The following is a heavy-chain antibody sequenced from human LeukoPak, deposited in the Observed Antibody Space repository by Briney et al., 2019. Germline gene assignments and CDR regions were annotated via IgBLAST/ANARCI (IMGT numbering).Heavy chain of an antibody. V-gene: IGHV4-4*07. CDR3: AREGGYYDLLTGYPYNYYGLDV. J-gene: IGHJ6*02. CDR1: GDSISSYY. Sequence: SETLSLTCTVSGDSISSYYWSWIRQPAGGGLEWIGRIYTTGSTNYNPSLNSRVTMSLDTSKNRFSLNLTSVTAADTAVYYCAREGGYYDLLTGYPYNYYGLDVWGPGTTVTVSS. CDR2: IYTTGST. D-gene: IGHD3-9*01.